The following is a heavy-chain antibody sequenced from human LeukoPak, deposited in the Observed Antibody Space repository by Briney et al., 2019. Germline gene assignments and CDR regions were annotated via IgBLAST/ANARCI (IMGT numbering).Heavy chain of an antibody. Sequence: GGSLRLSCAASGFTFSTYGMHWVRQAPGKGLEWVAFIRDDVSNKYYADSVKGRFTISRDNSKNTLYLQMNSLRAEDTAVYSCAKDFDGYTYGNLDYWGQGTLVTVSS. D-gene: IGHD5-18*01. J-gene: IGHJ4*02. CDR2: IRDDVSNK. CDR1: GFTFSTYG. CDR3: AKDFDGYTYGNLDY. V-gene: IGHV3-30*02.